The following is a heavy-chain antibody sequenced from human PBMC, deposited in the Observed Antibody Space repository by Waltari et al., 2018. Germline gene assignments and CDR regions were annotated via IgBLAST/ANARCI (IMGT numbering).Heavy chain of an antibody. D-gene: IGHD4-17*01. V-gene: IGHV3-7*01. Sequence: EVQLVESGGGLVQPGGSLRLSCAASGFTFSSYWMSWVRQAPGKGLEWVANIKQDGSEKYYVDSVKGRFTISRDNAKNSLYLQMNSLRAEDTAVYYCARDRWDDYGGKDFDYWGQGTLVTVSS. CDR2: IKQDGSEK. J-gene: IGHJ4*02. CDR3: ARDRWDDYGGKDFDY. CDR1: GFTFSSYW.